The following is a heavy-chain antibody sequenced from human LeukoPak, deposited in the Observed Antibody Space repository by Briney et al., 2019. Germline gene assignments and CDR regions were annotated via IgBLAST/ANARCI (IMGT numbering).Heavy chain of an antibody. V-gene: IGHV1-2*02. D-gene: IGHD3-9*01. J-gene: IGHJ4*02. CDR3: ASPLRYFDWLLAPLDY. CDR2: INPNSGGT. CDR1: GYTFTGYY. Sequence: ASVKVSCKASGYTFTGYYMHWVRQAPGQGLEWMGWINPNSGGTNYAQKFQGRVTMTRDTSISTAYMELSRLRSADTAVYYCASPLRYFDWLLAPLDYWGQGTLVTVSS.